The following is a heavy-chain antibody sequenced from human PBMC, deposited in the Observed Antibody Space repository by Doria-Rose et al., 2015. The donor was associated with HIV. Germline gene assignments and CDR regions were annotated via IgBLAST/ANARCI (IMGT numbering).Heavy chain of an antibody. J-gene: IGHJ4*02. CDR3: ARIKSSRWYHKYYFDF. CDR1: GVSLSSPGMG. Sequence: SSPVLVKPTETLTLTCTVSGVSLSSPGMGVSWVRQPPGKALEWLANISSDDERSYKTSLKSRLTIARRTSKSQVVLTMTDMDPVDTATYYCARIKSSRWYHKYYFDFWGQGTLVIVSA. CDR2: ISSDDER. D-gene: IGHD6-13*01. V-gene: IGHV2-26*01.